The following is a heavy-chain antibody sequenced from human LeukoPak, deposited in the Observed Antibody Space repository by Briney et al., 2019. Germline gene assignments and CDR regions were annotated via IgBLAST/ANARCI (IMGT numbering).Heavy chain of an antibody. CDR1: GGSISSYY. CDR2: IYYSGST. J-gene: IGHJ4*02. CDR3: ARHGRRGVDY. Sequence: SETLSLTCTVSGGSISSYYWSWIRQPPGKGLEWIGYIYYSGSTNYNPSLKSRVTISVDTSKNQFSLKLSSVTAADTAVYYCARHGRRGVDYWGQGTLVTVSS. D-gene: IGHD1-1*01. V-gene: IGHV4-59*08.